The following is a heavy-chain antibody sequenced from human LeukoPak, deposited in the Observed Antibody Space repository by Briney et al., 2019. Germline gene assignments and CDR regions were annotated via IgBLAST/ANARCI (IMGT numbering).Heavy chain of an antibody. CDR2: IIPIFGTA. D-gene: IGHD1-7*01. J-gene: IGHJ5*02. CDR1: GGTFSSYA. V-gene: IGHV1-69*05. Sequence: SVKVSCKASGGTFSSYAISWVRQAPGQGLEWMGRIIPIFGTANYAQKFQGRVTITTDESTRTAYMELSSLRSEDTAVYYCARDVSWNSENGNWFDPCGQGTLVTVSS. CDR3: ARDVSWNSENGNWFDP.